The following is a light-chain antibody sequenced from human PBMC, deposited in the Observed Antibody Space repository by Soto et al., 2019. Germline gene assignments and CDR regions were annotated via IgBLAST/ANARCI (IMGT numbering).Light chain of an antibody. CDR3: QQYNRSPFT. J-gene: IGKJ2*01. CDR1: QSISSW. V-gene: IGKV1-5*03. Sequence: DIQMTQSPSTLSASLGDRVTIPCRASQSISSWLAWYQQKPGKAPKLLIYKASRLESGVPSRFSSSGSGTEFTLTISRVQADDFATYYCQQYNRSPFTFGQGTKLEIK. CDR2: KAS.